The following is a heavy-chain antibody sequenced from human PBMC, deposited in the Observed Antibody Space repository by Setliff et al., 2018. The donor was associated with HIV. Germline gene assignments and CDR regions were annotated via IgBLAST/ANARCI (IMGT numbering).Heavy chain of an antibody. V-gene: IGHV1-69*13. J-gene: IGHJ4*02. CDR1: GGTFSSYA. D-gene: IGHD1-26*01. CDR3: ARGVDGSYRKFFDN. Sequence: SVKVSCKASGGTFSSYAVSWLRQAPGQGLEWVGGMMPLFDTANFPQEFQGRVSFTADSSTRTAHMELTNLRSEDTAVYYCARGVDGSYRKFFDNWGQGTLVTVSS. CDR2: MMPLFDTA.